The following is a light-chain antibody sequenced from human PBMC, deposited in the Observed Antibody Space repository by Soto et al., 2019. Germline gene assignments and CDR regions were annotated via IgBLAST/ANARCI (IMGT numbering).Light chain of an antibody. CDR2: DAS. CDR3: QKSDHLPL. J-gene: IGKJ3*01. CDR1: QDVRKY. V-gene: IGKV1-33*01. Sequence: DIQMTQSPSSLSASVGDRVTITCQASQDVRKYLSWYQQKARKAPKLLIYDASNLETVVPSRFSGSGSGTDFTFTISSLQPEDIATYYCQKSDHLPLFGPGTKVDIK.